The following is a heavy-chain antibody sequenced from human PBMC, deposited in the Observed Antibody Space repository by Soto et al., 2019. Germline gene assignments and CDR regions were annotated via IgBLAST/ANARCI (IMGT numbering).Heavy chain of an antibody. CDR3: XRGYCSGGSCYYXXXX. Sequence: QVQLVQSGAEVKKPGASVKVSCKASGYTFTSYYMHWVRQAPGQGLEWMGIINPSGGSTSYAQKFKGRVTMTRDTSTSTVYMELSSLRSEDTAXXXXXRGYCSGGSCYYXXXXWGQ. J-gene: IGHJ1*01. CDR1: GYTFTSYY. CDR2: INPSGGST. V-gene: IGHV1-46*01. D-gene: IGHD2-15*01.